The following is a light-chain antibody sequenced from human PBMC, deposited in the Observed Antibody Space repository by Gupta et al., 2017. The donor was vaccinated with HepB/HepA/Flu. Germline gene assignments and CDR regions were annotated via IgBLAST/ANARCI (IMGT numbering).Light chain of an antibody. CDR1: NIGTKS. J-gene: IGLJ2*01. CDR2: RDS. CDR3: QVWGSNTVI. V-gene: IGLV3-9*01. Sequence: SYELTQPLSVSVVLGQTARITCGEKNIGTKSVHWYQQKSGQAPVLVIYRDSIRPSGIPERVSGSNSGTTATLIISRAQGGDEADYFCQVWGSNTVIFGGGTKLTVL.